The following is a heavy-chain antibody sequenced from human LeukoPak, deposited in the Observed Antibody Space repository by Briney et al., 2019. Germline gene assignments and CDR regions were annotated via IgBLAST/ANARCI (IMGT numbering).Heavy chain of an antibody. J-gene: IGHJ5*02. Sequence: SLRLSCTASGCTFCDHAMNWFRHAPGKGLEWVGIIRSNTYGGTTEYAGSVKGRFTISTDDSNSIGYLEMSSLKTEDTAVYYCTRGRAVVDAWGQGALVSVSS. V-gene: IGHV3-49*03. CDR2: IRSNTYGGTT. CDR3: TRGRAVVDA. CDR1: GCTFCDHA. D-gene: IGHD3-16*02.